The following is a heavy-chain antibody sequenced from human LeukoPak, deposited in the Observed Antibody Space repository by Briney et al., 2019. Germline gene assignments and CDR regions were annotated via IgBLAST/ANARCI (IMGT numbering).Heavy chain of an antibody. CDR1: GYSFPTYW. D-gene: IGHD2-8*02. J-gene: IGHJ6*02. CDR3: ARAWSYFYQGMDV. Sequence: GESLQISCKGSGYSFPTYWIVWVRQMPGKGLEWMGIIYPGDSDTRYSPSFQGQVTISADKSISTAYLQWSSLEASDTAVYYCARAWSYFYQGMDVWGQGTTVTVSS. CDR2: IYPGDSDT. V-gene: IGHV5-51*01.